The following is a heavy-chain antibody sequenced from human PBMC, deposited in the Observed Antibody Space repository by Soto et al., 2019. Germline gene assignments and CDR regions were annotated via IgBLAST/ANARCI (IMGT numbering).Heavy chain of an antibody. Sequence: ASVKVSCKASGYTFTSYGISWVRQAPGQGVEWMGWISAYNGNTNYAQKLQGRVTMTTDTSTSTAYMELRSLRSDDTAVYYCARDSPGIIFVRGPRQPDSFVSWGPGILVTLFS. CDR2: ISAYNGNT. J-gene: IGHJ5*01. V-gene: IGHV1-18*01. D-gene: IGHD3-10*02. CDR1: GYTFTSYG. CDR3: ARDSPGIIFVRGPRQPDSFVS.